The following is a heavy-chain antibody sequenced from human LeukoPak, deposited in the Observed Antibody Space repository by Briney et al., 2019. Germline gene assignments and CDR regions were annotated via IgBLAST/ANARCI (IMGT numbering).Heavy chain of an antibody. CDR1: EFTFSSYS. Sequence: GRSLRLSCAASEFTFSSYSMHWVRQAPGKGLEWVTVISYDGTNKYYADSVKGRFTISRDNSKSMVYLQMNSLRAEDTAVYYCARDSMVRGATGPFFDYWGQGTVVTVSS. V-gene: IGHV3-30-3*01. D-gene: IGHD3-10*01. CDR2: ISYDGTNK. CDR3: ARDSMVRGATGPFFDY. J-gene: IGHJ4*02.